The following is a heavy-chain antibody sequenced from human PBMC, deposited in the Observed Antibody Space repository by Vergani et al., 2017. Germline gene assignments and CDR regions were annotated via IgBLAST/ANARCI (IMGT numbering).Heavy chain of an antibody. CDR1: GFTFSDYY. V-gene: IGHV3-11*06. CDR2: ISSSSSYI. CDR3: ARDSYPPTPDIVVVPALGY. D-gene: IGHD2-2*01. Sequence: QVQLVESGGGLVKPGGSLRLSCAASGFTFSDYYMSWIRQAPGKGLEWVSYISSSSSYIYYADSVKGRFTVSRDNAKNSLYLQMNSLRAEDTAVYYCARDSYPPTPDIVVVPALGYWGQGTLVTVSS. J-gene: IGHJ4*02.